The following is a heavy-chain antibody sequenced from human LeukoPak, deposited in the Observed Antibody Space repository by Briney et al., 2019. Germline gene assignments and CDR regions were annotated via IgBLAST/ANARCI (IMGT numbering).Heavy chain of an antibody. V-gene: IGHV4-4*07. CDR3: ARSKIAVADYYFDY. D-gene: IGHD6-19*01. J-gene: IGHJ4*02. Sequence: SGTLSLTCTVSGGSISSYYWSWIRQPAGKGLGWIGRIYTSGSTNYNPSLKSRVTMSVDTSKNQFSLKLSSVTAADTAVYYCARSKIAVADYYFDYWGQGTLVTVSS. CDR2: IYTSGST. CDR1: GGSISSYY.